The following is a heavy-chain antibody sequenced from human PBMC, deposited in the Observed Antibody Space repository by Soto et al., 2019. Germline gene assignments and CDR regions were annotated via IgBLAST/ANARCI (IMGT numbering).Heavy chain of an antibody. V-gene: IGHV4-59*08. CDR1: GGSISSYY. CDR3: ARRYSSAFDI. J-gene: IGHJ3*02. D-gene: IGHD6-13*01. CDR2: IYYSGST. Sequence: QVQLQESGPGLVKPSETLSLTCTVSGGSISSYYWSWIRQPPGKGLEWIGYIYYSGSTNYNPSLQSRGTLSVDTSKNQFSLKLSSVTAADTAVYYCARRYSSAFDIWGQGTMVTVSS.